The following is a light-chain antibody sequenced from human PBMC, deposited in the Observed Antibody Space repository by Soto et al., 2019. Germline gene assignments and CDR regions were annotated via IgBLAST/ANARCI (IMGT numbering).Light chain of an antibody. CDR1: QSISSW. V-gene: IGKV1-5*01. CDR3: QQYNDYVNS. Sequence: DIQMTQSPSTLSASVGDRVTISCRASQSISSWLAWYQQKPGMTPKLLIYDASRLESGVPSRFSGSGSGTELTLTISSLQPDDFATYYCQQYNDYVNSFGQGTKLEMK. CDR2: DAS. J-gene: IGKJ2*01.